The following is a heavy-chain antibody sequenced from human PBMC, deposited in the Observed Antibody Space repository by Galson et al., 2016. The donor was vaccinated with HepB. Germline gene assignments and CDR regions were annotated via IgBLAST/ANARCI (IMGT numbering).Heavy chain of an antibody. V-gene: IGHV3-30*03. CDR2: ISYDGDHQ. CDR3: ATGVTPDF. Sequence: SLRLSCAASGFTFDNYGMHWVRQSPGKGLEWLALISYDGDHQFYADSVKGRFIISRDNSKNSLFLQMNSLRAEDTAVYYCATGVTPDFWGRRALVTVSS. CDR1: GFTFDNYG. J-gene: IGHJ4*02. D-gene: IGHD2-21*02.